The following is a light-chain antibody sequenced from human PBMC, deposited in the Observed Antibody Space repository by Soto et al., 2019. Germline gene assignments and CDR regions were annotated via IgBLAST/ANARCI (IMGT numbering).Light chain of an antibody. V-gene: IGLV1-47*01. J-gene: IGLJ3*02. CDR3: AAWDESLSAWV. CDR2: KDN. Sequence: QSVLTQPPSASGTPGQRVTISCSGSSSNHGRKDVYWYHQFPGTAPKLLIYKDNHRPSGVLDRFSGSKSGTSASLVISGLRSEDEAEYFCAAWDESLSAWVFGGGTKLTVL. CDR1: SSNHGRKD.